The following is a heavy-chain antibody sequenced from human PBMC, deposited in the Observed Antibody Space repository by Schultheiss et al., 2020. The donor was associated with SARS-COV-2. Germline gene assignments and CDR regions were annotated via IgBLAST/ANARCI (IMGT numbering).Heavy chain of an antibody. D-gene: IGHD2-21*01. CDR3: LVLNSGWPGY. CDR2: SKYKAHNFNA. V-gene: IGHV3-72*01. J-gene: IGHJ4*02. CDR1: GITLSDHD. Sequence: GGSLRLSCSVFGITLSDHDMNWVRQAPGKGLEWIVRSKYKAHNFNAEYAASAEGRFYVYNVDSTNSLYLQMNSLNTEDKAFYHCLVLNSGWPGYWGQGALVTVSS.